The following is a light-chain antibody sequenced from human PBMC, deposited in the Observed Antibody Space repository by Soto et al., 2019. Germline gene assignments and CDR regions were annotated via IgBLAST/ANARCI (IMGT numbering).Light chain of an antibody. V-gene: IGLV2-23*02. J-gene: IGLJ1*01. CDR2: EVS. CDR3: CSYAGSSNG. CDR1: SRNVGSYKL. Sequence: QSALTQPASVSGSPGQSITISCTGTSRNVGSYKLVSWYQQHPGKAPKLMIYEVSKRPSGVSNRFSGSKSGNTASLTISGLQAEDEADYYCCSYAGSSNGFGNGTKVTVL.